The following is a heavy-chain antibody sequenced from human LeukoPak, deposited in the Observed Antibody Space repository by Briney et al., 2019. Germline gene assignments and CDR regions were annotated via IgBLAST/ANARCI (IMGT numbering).Heavy chain of an antibody. J-gene: IGHJ5*02. CDR3: TKSDWFDP. Sequence: GGSLRLSCAASGFTFSSYAMNWVRQAPGKGLEWVSGISGSGGSTYYADSVKGRFIISRDNAKSTLYLQMNGLKAEDTAVYYCTKSDWFDPWGQGTLVIVSS. CDR1: GFTFSSYA. CDR2: ISGSGGST. V-gene: IGHV3-23*01.